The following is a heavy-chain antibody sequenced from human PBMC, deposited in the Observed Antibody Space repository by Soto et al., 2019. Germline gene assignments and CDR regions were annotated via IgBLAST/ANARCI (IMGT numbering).Heavy chain of an antibody. CDR3: AREGVAAPYYYYGMDV. V-gene: IGHV4-59*01. Sequence: LSPTCTVSGDSIRSYYWSWIRQPPGKGLEWIGYISYTGSTHYNPSLKSRVTISADTSKNQFSLKLSSVTTADTALYYCAREGVAAPYYYYGMDVWGQGSTVTVSS. J-gene: IGHJ6*02. D-gene: IGHD2-15*01. CDR2: ISYTGST. CDR1: GDSIRSYY.